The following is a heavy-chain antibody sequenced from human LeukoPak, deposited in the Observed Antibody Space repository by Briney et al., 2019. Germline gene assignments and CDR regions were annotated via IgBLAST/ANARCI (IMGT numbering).Heavy chain of an antibody. CDR3: AKDGPSGYDWPLFDY. Sequence: GGSLRLSCAASGFTFSSYAMSWVCQAPGKGLEWVSAISGSGGSTYYADSVKGRFTISRDNSKNTLYLQMNSLRAEDTGVYYCAKDGPSGYDWPLFDYWGQGTLVTVSS. CDR1: GFTFSSYA. J-gene: IGHJ4*02. V-gene: IGHV3-23*01. CDR2: ISGSGGST. D-gene: IGHD5-12*01.